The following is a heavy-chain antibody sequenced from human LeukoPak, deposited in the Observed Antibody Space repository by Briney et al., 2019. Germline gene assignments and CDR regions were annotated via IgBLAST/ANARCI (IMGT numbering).Heavy chain of an antibody. D-gene: IGHD2-21*02. CDR3: ARAAYCGGDCYPLDY. V-gene: IGHV3-48*03. CDR2: ISSSGSTI. CDR1: GFTFSSYE. Sequence: GGSLRLSCAASGFTFSSYEMNWVRQAPGKGLEWVSYISSSGSTIYYADSMKGRFTISRDNAKNSLYLQMNSLRAEDTAVYYCARAAYCGGDCYPLDYWGQGTLVTVSS. J-gene: IGHJ4*02.